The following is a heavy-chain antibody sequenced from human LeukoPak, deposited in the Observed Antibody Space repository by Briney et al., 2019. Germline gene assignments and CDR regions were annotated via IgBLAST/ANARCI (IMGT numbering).Heavy chain of an antibody. V-gene: IGHV4-34*01. Sequence: PSETLSLTCAVYGGSFSGYYWSWIRQPPGKGLEWIGEINHSGSTNYNPSLKSRVTISVDTSKNQFSLKLSSVTAADTAVYYCARGRSQWFTLYNWFDPWGQGTLVTASS. D-gene: IGHD3-22*01. CDR3: ARGRSQWFTLYNWFDP. CDR2: INHSGST. J-gene: IGHJ5*02. CDR1: GGSFSGYY.